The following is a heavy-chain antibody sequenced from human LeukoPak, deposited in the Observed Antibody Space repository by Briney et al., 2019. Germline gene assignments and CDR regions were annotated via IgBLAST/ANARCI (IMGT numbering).Heavy chain of an antibody. CDR1: GFTFSNYW. CDR2: IKQDGSEK. Sequence: PGGSLRLSCAASGFTFSNYWMSWVRQAPWKGLEWVANIKQDGSEKYYVDSVKGRFTIFRDDAKNSLYLQMNSLRAEDTAVYYCARKAYGMDVWGKGTTVTVSS. V-gene: IGHV3-7*03. CDR3: ARKAYGMDV. J-gene: IGHJ6*04.